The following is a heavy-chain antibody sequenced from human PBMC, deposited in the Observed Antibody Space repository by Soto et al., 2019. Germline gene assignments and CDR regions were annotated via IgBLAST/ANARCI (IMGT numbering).Heavy chain of an antibody. J-gene: IGHJ4*02. CDR3: ARDQRVAAPEYYFDY. Sequence: QVQLVESGGGVVQPGRSLRLSCASSGFTFSSYAMHWVRQAPGKGLAWVAVISYDGSNKYYADSVKGRFTISRDNSKKTLYLQMNSLRAEDTAVYYCARDQRVAAPEYYFDYWGQGTLVTVSS. V-gene: IGHV3-30-3*01. CDR1: GFTFSSYA. D-gene: IGHD6-19*01. CDR2: ISYDGSNK.